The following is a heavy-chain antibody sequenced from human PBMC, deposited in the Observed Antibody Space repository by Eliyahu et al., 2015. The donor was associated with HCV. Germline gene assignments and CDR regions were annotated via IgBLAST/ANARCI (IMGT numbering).Heavy chain of an antibody. Sequence: QVQLQESGPGRVKPSETLSLTCTVSGVSLKNWYWSWIRXPAGKGLEWIGRIYPSGSTNYNPSLQSRVTMSVDTSKNQFSLKLNSVTAADTAVYYCARGSLTSDYWGQGTLVTVSS. J-gene: IGHJ4*02. V-gene: IGHV4-4*07. CDR3: ARGSLTSDY. CDR2: IYPSGST. CDR1: GVSLKNWY.